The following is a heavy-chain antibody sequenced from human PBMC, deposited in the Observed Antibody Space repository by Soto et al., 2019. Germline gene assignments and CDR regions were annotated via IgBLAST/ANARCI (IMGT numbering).Heavy chain of an antibody. CDR2: IFHRGTS. J-gene: IGHJ4*02. CDR1: GGSITSNHW. CDR3: ASKYCPSTICYLFDN. Sequence: SETLSLTCSVSGGSITSNHWWSWVRQAPGKGLEWIGEIFHRGTSHHNPSLESRVTLSVDKSKNQFSLMLTSVTAADTAVYYCASKYCPSTICYLFDNSGQGALVTVYS. D-gene: IGHD2-15*01. V-gene: IGHV4-4*02.